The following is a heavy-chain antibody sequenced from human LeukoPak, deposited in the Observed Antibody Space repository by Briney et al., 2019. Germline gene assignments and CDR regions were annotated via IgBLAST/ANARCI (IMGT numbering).Heavy chain of an antibody. Sequence: GGSLRLSCAASGFTFNIYGMNGVRQAPGKGPEGVSYISHDSGTIYYAASVMGRFTMSRDNAKNSLFLQMNSLRAEDTAVYYCARATRNGYDYWGRGTLVTVSS. D-gene: IGHD5-24*01. V-gene: IGHV3-48*04. CDR3: ARATRNGYDY. CDR1: GFTFNIYG. CDR2: ISHDSGTI. J-gene: IGHJ4*02.